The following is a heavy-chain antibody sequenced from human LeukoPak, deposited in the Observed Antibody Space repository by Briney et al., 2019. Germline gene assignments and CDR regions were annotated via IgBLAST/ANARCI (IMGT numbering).Heavy chain of an antibody. D-gene: IGHD6-19*01. Sequence: SETLSLTCTVSGGSISSYYWSWIRQPAGKGLEWIGRIYTSGSTNYNPSLKSRVTMSVDTSKNQFSLTLSSVTAADTAVYYCAREVSSGWYPEDWYFDLWGRGTLVTVSS. CDR1: GGSISSYY. CDR2: IYTSGST. V-gene: IGHV4-4*07. CDR3: AREVSSGWYPEDWYFDL. J-gene: IGHJ2*01.